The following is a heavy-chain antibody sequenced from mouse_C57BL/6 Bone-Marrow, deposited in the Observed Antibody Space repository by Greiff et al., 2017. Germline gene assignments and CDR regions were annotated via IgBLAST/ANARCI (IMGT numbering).Heavy chain of an antibody. CDR1: GYTFTSYW. CDR3: AVVITTVVAPYFDY. V-gene: IGHV1-50*01. J-gene: IGHJ2*01. Sequence: QVQLQQPGAELVKPGASVKLSCKASGYTFTSYWMQWVKQRPGQGLEWIGEIDPSDSYTNYNQKFKGKATLTVDTSSSTAYMQLSSLTSEDSAVYYCAVVITTVVAPYFDYWGQGTTRTVSS. D-gene: IGHD1-1*01. CDR2: IDPSDSYT.